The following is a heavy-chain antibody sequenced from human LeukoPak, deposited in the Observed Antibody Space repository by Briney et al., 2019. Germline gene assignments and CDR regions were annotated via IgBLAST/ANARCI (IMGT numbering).Heavy chain of an antibody. CDR2: ISAYNGNT. D-gene: IGHD2-15*01. V-gene: IGHV1-18*01. CDR3: ARVDIVVVARNTYNWFDP. CDR1: GYSFTSNV. J-gene: IGHJ5*02. Sequence: GASVKVSCKASGYSFTSNVISWVRQAPGQGLEWMGWISAYNGNTNYAQKFQGRVTMTRDTSISTAYMELSRLRSDDTAVYYCARVDIVVVARNTYNWFDPWGQGTLVTVSS.